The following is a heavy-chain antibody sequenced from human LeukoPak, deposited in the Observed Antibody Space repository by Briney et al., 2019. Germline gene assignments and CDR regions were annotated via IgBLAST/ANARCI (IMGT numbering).Heavy chain of an antibody. J-gene: IGHJ6*04. CDR1: GFTFSSYC. Sequence: PGGSLRLSCAASGFTFSSYCMNWVRQAPGKGLEWVSSISSSSNYIYYADSVKGRFTISRDNAKNSLYLQMNSLRAEDTAVYYCAELGITMIGGVWGKGTTVTISS. D-gene: IGHD3-10*02. CDR2: ISSSSNYI. CDR3: AELGITMIGGV. V-gene: IGHV3-21*01.